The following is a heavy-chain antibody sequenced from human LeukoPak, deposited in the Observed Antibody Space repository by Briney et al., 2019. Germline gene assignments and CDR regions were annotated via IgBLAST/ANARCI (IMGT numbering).Heavy chain of an antibody. Sequence: ASVKVSCKASGYTFTIYYMHWVRQAPGQGLEWMGIINPSGGSTSYAQKFQGRVTITRDMSTSTVYMELSRLRSEDTAVYYCARAGRWEPTLADYWGQGTLVTVSS. J-gene: IGHJ4*02. CDR2: INPSGGST. CDR3: ARAGRWEPTLADY. V-gene: IGHV1-46*01. CDR1: GYTFTIYY. D-gene: IGHD1-26*01.